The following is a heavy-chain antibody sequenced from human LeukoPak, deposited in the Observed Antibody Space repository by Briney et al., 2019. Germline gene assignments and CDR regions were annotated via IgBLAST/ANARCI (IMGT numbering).Heavy chain of an antibody. CDR2: IYYSGST. D-gene: IGHD1-26*01. Sequence: SETLSLTCTVSGGSISSYYWSWIRQPPGKGLEWIGYIYYSGSTNYNPSLKSRVTISVDTSKNQFSLKLSSVTAADTAVYYCARDRRRELLHAFDIWGQGTMVTVSS. J-gene: IGHJ3*02. CDR1: GGSISSYY. V-gene: IGHV4-59*01. CDR3: ARDRRRELLHAFDI.